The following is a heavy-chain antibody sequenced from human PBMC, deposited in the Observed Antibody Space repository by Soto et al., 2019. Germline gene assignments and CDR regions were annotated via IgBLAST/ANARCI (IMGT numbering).Heavy chain of an antibody. CDR3: ARDSAPYNDNYDSPL. J-gene: IGHJ4*02. CDR1: GGSISSADYN. D-gene: IGHD3-10*01. V-gene: IGHV4-30-4*01. Sequence: QVQLQESGPGLVKPSQTLSLTCTVSGGSISSADYNWNWIRQPPGKGLEWIGNIYYTGVNFYNPSLKSRVIVSVDTAKNQFSLRLHSVTAADTAVYFCARDSAPYNDNYDSPLWGQGTLVTVSS. CDR2: IYYTGVN.